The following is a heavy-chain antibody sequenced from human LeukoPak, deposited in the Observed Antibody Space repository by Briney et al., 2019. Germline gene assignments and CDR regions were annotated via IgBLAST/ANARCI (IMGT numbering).Heavy chain of an antibody. D-gene: IGHD6-13*01. CDR1: GYTFTSYG. CDR3: ARSPSLTAAGSFDY. CDR2: ISAYNGNT. Sequence: ASVKVSCKASGYTFTSYGISWVRRAPGQGLEWMGWISAYNGNTNYAQKLQGRVTMTTDTSTSTAYMELRSLRSDDTAVYYCARSPSLTAAGSFDYWGQGTLVTVSS. J-gene: IGHJ4*02. V-gene: IGHV1-18*01.